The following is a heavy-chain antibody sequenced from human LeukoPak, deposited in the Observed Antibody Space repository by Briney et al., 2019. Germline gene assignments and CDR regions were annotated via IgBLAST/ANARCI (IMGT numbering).Heavy chain of an antibody. D-gene: IGHD4-11*01. J-gene: IGHJ5*02. CDR2: IYYSGST. CDR1: GGSISSGGYY. V-gene: IGHV4-31*03. Sequence: PSETLSLTCTVSGGSISSGGYYWSWIRQHPGKGLEWLGYIYYSGSTYYNPSLKMRVTISVDTSKNQFSLKLSSVTAADTAVYYCARDDYSNEYNWFDPWGQGTLVTVSS. CDR3: ARDDYSNEYNWFDP.